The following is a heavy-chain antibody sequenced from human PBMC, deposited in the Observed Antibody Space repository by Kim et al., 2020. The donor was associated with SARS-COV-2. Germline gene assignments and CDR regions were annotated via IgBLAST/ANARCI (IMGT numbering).Heavy chain of an antibody. CDR1: GFTFSSYS. V-gene: IGHV3-21*01. CDR3: ARALPGVGAPDDAFDI. D-gene: IGHD1-26*01. CDR2: ISSSSSYI. J-gene: IGHJ3*02. Sequence: GGSLRLSCAASGFTFSSYSMNWVRQAPGKGLEWVSSISSSSSYIYYADSVKGRFTISRDNAKNSLYLQMNSLRAEDTAVYYCARALPGVGAPDDAFDIWGQGTMVTVSS.